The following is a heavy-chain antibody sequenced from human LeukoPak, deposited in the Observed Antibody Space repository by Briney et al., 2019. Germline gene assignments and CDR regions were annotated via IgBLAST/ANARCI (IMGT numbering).Heavy chain of an antibody. CDR2: IIPFFGTA. J-gene: IGHJ5*02. CDR3: ARDPRRLAGPPATYWFDP. D-gene: IGHD6-19*01. V-gene: IGHV1-69*13. Sequence: GASVKVSCKASGGTFSNYAISWVRQPPGQGLEWMGGIIPFFGTADYAQKFQGRVTITADESTSTAYMEMSSLRSEDTAVYYCARDPRRLAGPPATYWFDPWGQGTLVTVSS. CDR1: GGTFSNYA.